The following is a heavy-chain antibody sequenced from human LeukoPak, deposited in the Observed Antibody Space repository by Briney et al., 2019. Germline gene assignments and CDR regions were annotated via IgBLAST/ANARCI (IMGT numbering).Heavy chain of an antibody. V-gene: IGHV3-30-3*01. CDR1: GFTFSSYA. Sequence: GGSLRLSCAASGFTFSSYAMHWVRQAPGKGLEWVAVISYDGSNKYYADSVKGRFTISRDNSKNTLYLQMNSLRAEDTAVYYCARGGRYCSSTSCYNDAFDIWGQGTMVTVSS. J-gene: IGHJ3*02. D-gene: IGHD2-2*01. CDR2: ISYDGSNK. CDR3: ARGGRYCSSTSCYNDAFDI.